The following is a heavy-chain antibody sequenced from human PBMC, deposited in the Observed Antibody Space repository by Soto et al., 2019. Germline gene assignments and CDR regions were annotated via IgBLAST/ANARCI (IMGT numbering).Heavy chain of an antibody. V-gene: IGHV3-15*01. CDR1: GFTFRNAW. J-gene: IGHJ6*02. Sequence: EVQLVESGGGLVKPGGSLRLSCAGSGFTFRNAWMNWVRQAPGKGLEWVGRIKSRTDGETTEYAAPVKGRFAISRDDSKNQVLRQMNSLKIEDPGVYSCTTDPSPTIFMTGPDSGRDYCPGVDVWGQGTRVTVSS. D-gene: IGHD3-9*01. CDR2: IKSRTDGETT. CDR3: TTDPSPTIFMTGPDSGRDYCPGVDV.